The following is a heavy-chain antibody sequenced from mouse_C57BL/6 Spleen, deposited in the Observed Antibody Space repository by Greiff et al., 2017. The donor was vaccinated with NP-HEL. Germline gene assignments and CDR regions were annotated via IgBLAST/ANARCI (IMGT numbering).Heavy chain of an antibody. CDR2: IDPSDSET. CDR3: ARGGLRPSFDY. V-gene: IGHV1-52*01. D-gene: IGHD3-2*02. CDR1: GYTFTSYW. J-gene: IGHJ2*01. Sequence: QLQQPGAELVRPGSSVKLSCKASGYTFTSYWMHWVKQRPIQGLEWIGNIDPSDSETHYNQKFKDKATLTVDKSSSTAYMQLSSLTSEDSAVYYCARGGLRPSFDYWGQGTTLTVSS.